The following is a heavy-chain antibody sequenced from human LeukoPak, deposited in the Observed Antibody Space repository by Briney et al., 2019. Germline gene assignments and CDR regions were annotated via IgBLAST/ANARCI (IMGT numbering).Heavy chain of an antibody. Sequence: SETLSLTCTVSGGSISSGNYFWSWVWQPAGKGLEWIGRIYTSGSTNYNPSLKSRVTISVDTSKNQFSLKLSSVTAADTAVYYCARDLIGAVADIWGQGTLVTVSS. D-gene: IGHD6-19*01. V-gene: IGHV4-61*02. CDR1: GGSISSGNYF. CDR3: ARDLIGAVADI. J-gene: IGHJ4*02. CDR2: IYTSGST.